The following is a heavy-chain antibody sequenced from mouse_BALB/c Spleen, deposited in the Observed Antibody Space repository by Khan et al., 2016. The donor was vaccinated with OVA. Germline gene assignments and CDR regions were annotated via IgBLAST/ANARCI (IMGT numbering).Heavy chain of an antibody. V-gene: IGHV2-6-1*01. J-gene: IGHJ4*01. CDR2: IWSDGST. CDR1: GFSLTNYG. Sequence: QVQLKQSGPGLVAPSQSLSITCTISGFSLTNYGVHWVRQPPGKGLEWLVVIWSDGSTTYNSALKSRLTINKDNSKSQVFLKMNSLQTDDTAMYFCDRQPNNHYNVMDYWGQGTSGTVSS. CDR3: DRQPNNHYNVMDY.